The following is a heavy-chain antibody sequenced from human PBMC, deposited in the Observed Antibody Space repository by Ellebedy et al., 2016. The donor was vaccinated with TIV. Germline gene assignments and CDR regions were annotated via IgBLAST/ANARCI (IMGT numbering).Heavy chain of an antibody. CDR2: ISSTGSYT. CDR1: GFTFSDYY. CDR3: TTDSNFDY. D-gene: IGHD4-11*01. Sequence: GGSLRLXCAASGFTFSDYYMSWIRQAPGKGLEWVSYISSTGSYTNYADSVKGRFTISRDNAKTSLYLQMNSLKTEDTAVYYCTTDSNFDYWGQGTLVTVSS. V-gene: IGHV3-11*05. J-gene: IGHJ4*02.